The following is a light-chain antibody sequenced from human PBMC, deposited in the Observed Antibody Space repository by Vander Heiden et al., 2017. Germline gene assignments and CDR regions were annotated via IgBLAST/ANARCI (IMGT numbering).Light chain of an antibody. V-gene: IGLV1-44*01. Sequence: QSVLTQPTSASGTPGQRVTISSSGSSPNIGSNTVNWYQQLPGTPPKLLIYSNNQRPSGVPDRFSGSKSGTSASLAISGLQSEDEADYYCAAWDDSLNGAVFGGGTKLTVL. J-gene: IGLJ2*01. CDR1: SPNIGSNT. CDR2: SNN. CDR3: AAWDDSLNGAV.